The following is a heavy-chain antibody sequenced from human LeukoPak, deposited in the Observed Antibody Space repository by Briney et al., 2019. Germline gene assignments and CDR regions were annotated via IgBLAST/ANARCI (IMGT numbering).Heavy chain of an antibody. Sequence: SETLSLTCTVSGGSISSYYWSWIRQPPGKGLQWIGYIYYTGSTNYNPSLKSRVTISLDTSKNQFSLKLSSVTAADTAVYYCARGSRDGYNYYYYYGMDVWGQGTTVTVSS. CDR2: IYYTGST. J-gene: IGHJ6*02. D-gene: IGHD5-24*01. CDR1: GGSISSYY. CDR3: ARGSRDGYNYYYYYGMDV. V-gene: IGHV4-59*01.